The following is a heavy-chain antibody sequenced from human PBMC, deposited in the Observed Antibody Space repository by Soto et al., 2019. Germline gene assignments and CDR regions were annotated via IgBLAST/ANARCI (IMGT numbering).Heavy chain of an antibody. CDR3: ARYYDSSDAFDI. J-gene: IGHJ3*02. Sequence: PSETLSLTCTVSGGSISSGGYYWSWIRQHPGKGLEWIGYIYYSGSTYYNPSLKSRVTISVDTSKNQFSLKLSSVTAADTAVYYCARYYDSSDAFDIWGQGTMVTV. CDR1: GGSISSGGYY. V-gene: IGHV4-31*03. CDR2: IYYSGST. D-gene: IGHD3-22*01.